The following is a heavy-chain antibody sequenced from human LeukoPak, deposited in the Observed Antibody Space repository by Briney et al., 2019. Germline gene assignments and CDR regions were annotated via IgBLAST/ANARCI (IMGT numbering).Heavy chain of an antibody. CDR1: GSSISSHY. D-gene: IGHD3-22*01. Sequence: SETLSLTCTVSGSSISSHYWSWIRQPPGKGLEWIGYIYYSGSTNYNPSLKSRVTITVDTSKNQFSLKLSSVTAADTAVYYCARDRLWDSSGYYGSYWFDPWGQGTLVTVSS. J-gene: IGHJ5*02. CDR2: IYYSGST. V-gene: IGHV4-59*11. CDR3: ARDRLWDSSGYYGSYWFDP.